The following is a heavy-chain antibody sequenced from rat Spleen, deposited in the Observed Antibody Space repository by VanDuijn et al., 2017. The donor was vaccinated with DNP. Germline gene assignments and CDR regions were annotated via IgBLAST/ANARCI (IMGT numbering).Heavy chain of an antibody. V-gene: IGHV5-25*01. Sequence: EVQLVESGGGLVQPGRSLKLSCAASGFIFSNYDMAWVRQAPTKGLEWVASISNSGGSSYYRDSVKGRFTVSRENAKSILYLQMDSLRSEDTASYYCARMFYGYSDYWGQGVMVTVSS. CDR2: ISNSGGSS. J-gene: IGHJ2*01. D-gene: IGHD1-6*01. CDR1: GFIFSNYD. CDR3: ARMFYGYSDY.